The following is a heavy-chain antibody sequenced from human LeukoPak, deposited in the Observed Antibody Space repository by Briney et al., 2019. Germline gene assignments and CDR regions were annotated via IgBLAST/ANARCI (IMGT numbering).Heavy chain of an antibody. CDR3: ARSLGWNEAYDAFDI. CDR2: IIPIFGTA. CDR1: GGTFSSYA. D-gene: IGHD1-1*01. J-gene: IGHJ3*02. Sequence: ASVKVSCKASGGTFSSYAISWVRQAPGQGLEWMGGIIPIFGTANYAQKFQGRVTITADESTSTAYMELSSLRSEDTAVYYCARSLGWNEAYDAFDIWGQGTMVTVSS. V-gene: IGHV1-69*13.